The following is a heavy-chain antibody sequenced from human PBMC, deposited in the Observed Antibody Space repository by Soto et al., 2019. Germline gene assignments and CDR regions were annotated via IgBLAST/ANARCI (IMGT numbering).Heavy chain of an antibody. Sequence: PGGSLRLSCAASVFTFSSYGMDWVRQAPGKGLEWVSFISYDGRNKDYADSVKGRFTISRDNSKNTLYLQMNSLRAEDTAVYYCAKDQVTSGWYKWSWFGPWGQGTLVTVSS. J-gene: IGHJ5*02. CDR1: VFTFSSYG. D-gene: IGHD6-19*01. V-gene: IGHV3-30*18. CDR2: ISYDGRNK. CDR3: AKDQVTSGWYKWSWFGP.